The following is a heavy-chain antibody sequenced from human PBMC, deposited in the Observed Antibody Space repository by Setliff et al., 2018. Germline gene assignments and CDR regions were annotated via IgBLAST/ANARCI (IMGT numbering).Heavy chain of an antibody. CDR3: ARDYQGGWFDP. D-gene: IGHD3-16*01. J-gene: IGHJ5*02. CDR2: VDHSGST. CDR1: GGFTSSFY. Sequence: SETLSLTCTISGGFTSSFYWSWIRQAPGKGLEWIGYVDHSGSTNFGPSLKGRGTISVDTSKTQVSLTLTSVTAADTAVYYCARDYQGGWFDPWGPGTLVTVSS. V-gene: IGHV4-59*01.